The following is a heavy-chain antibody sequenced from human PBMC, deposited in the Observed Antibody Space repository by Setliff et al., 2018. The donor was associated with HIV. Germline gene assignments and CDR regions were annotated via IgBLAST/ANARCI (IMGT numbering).Heavy chain of an antibody. CDR1: GFTFSGSA. CDR3: ARETSLATWGHQCDY. V-gene: IGHV3-21*01. Sequence: GGSLRLPCAASGFTFSGSAMHWVRQAPGKGLEWVSFISSTSSYIYYADSVKGRFTISRDNAKNSLYLQMNSLRAEDTAVYYCARETSLATWGHQCDYWGQGTLVTVSS. J-gene: IGHJ4*02. D-gene: IGHD7-27*01. CDR2: ISSTSSYI.